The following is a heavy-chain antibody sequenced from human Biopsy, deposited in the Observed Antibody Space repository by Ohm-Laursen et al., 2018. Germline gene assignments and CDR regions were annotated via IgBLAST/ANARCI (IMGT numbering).Heavy chain of an antibody. CDR1: GGSFSGTY. J-gene: IGHJ4*02. D-gene: IGHD3-3*01. Sequence: GTLSLTCAVYGGSFSGTYWSWIRQTPGKGLEWVGEINHSGSTKYNPSFESRVTISVDTSKNQFSLNLFSVTAADAARYFCARGEYYAYWSGARKLNYFDYWGQGTLVSVSS. CDR3: ARGEYYAYWSGARKLNYFDY. CDR2: INHSGST. V-gene: IGHV4-34*01.